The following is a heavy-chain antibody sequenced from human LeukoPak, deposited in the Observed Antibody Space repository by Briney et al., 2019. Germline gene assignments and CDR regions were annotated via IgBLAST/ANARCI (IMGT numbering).Heavy chain of an antibody. D-gene: IGHD3-9*01. J-gene: IGHJ5*02. CDR3: ARGGDILTGYYYSNWFDP. CDR2: MNPNSGNT. CDR1: GYTFTSYD. V-gene: IGHV1-8*03. Sequence: GASVKVSCKASGYTFTSYDINWVRQATGQGLEWMGWMNPNSGNTGYAQKFQGRVTITRNTSISTAYMELSSLRSEDTAVNYCARGGDILTGYYYSNWFDPWGQGTLVTVSS.